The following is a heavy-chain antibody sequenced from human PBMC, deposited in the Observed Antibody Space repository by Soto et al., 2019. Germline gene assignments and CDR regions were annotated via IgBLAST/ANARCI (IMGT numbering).Heavy chain of an antibody. Sequence: QVQLQQWGAGLLKPSETLSLTCAMYGGSFSDYYWSWVRQPPGKGLEWIGEINHGGNSNYNPSLKSRVTISVDTSNNQFSLKLTSVTAADTGVYYCAGREFSTSSFYYYYYAMDVWGQGTTVIVS. D-gene: IGHD6-6*01. CDR1: GGSFSDYY. CDR3: AGREFSTSSFYYYYYAMDV. V-gene: IGHV4-34*01. CDR2: INHGGNS. J-gene: IGHJ6*02.